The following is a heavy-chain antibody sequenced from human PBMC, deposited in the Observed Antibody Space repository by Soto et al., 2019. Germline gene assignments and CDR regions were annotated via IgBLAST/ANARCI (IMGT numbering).Heavy chain of an antibody. CDR2: INAGHGNT. CDR1: GYTFTSYA. Sequence: ASVKVSCKASGYTFTSYAMHWVRQAPGQRLEWMGWINAGHGNTKYSQKFQVRVTMTRNTSISTAYIELSSLRSEDTAVYYCARGGRGYYDILTGYYTGGYFDYWGQGTPVTVS. J-gene: IGHJ4*02. D-gene: IGHD3-9*01. CDR3: ARGGRGYYDILTGYYTGGYFDY. V-gene: IGHV1-3*01.